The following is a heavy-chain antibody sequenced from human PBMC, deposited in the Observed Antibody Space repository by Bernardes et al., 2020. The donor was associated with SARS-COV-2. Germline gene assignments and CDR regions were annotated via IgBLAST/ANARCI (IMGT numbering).Heavy chain of an antibody. J-gene: IGHJ5*02. D-gene: IGHD6-6*01. V-gene: IGHV1-46*01. Sequence: ASVKVSCKASGYSFTSYYMHWVRQAPGQGLEWMGIINPSGGSTSYAQKFQGRVTMTRDTSTSTVYMELSSLRSEDTAVYYCARGPQQLGTYNWFDPWGQGTLVTVSS. CDR1: GYSFTSYY. CDR2: INPSGGST. CDR3: ARGPQQLGTYNWFDP.